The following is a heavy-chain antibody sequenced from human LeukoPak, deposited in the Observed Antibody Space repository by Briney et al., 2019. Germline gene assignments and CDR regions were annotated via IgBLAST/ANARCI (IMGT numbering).Heavy chain of an antibody. D-gene: IGHD4-23*01. CDR1: GLTFSNYD. CDR2: ISSSSSYI. Sequence: KTGGSLRLSCAASGLTFSNYDMNWVSQAPGKGLEWVSSISSSSSYIYYADSVKGRFTISRDNAKNSLYLQMNSLRAEDTAVYYCAREADYGGNTDYWGQGTLVTVSS. CDR3: AREADYGGNTDY. V-gene: IGHV3-21*01. J-gene: IGHJ4*02.